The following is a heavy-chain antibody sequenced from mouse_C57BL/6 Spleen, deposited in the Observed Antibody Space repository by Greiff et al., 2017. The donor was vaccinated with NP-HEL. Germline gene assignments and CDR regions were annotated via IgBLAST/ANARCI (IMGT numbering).Heavy chain of an antibody. CDR2: IDPANGNT. CDR3: ARSPYYYGSSGYYFDY. V-gene: IGHV14-3*01. J-gene: IGHJ2*01. CDR1: GFNIKNTY. D-gene: IGHD1-1*01. Sequence: EVQLQQSVAELVRPGASVKLSCTASGFNIKNTYMHWVKQRPEQGLEWIGRIDPANGNTKYAPKFQGKATITADTSSNTAYLQLSSLTSEDTAIYYCARSPYYYGSSGYYFDYWGQGTTLTVSS.